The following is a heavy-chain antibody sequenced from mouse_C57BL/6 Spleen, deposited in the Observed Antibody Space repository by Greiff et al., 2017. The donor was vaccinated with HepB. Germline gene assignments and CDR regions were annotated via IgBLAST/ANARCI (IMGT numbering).Heavy chain of an antibody. D-gene: IGHD1-1*01. CDR1: GYTFTSYW. CDR3: ARGVYDYGSSDGVFDY. Sequence: QVQLQQSGAELVMPGASVKLSCKASGYTFTSYWMHWVKQRPGQGLEWIGEIDPSDSYTNYNQKFKGKSTLTVDKSSSTAYMQLSSLTSEDSAVYYCARGVYDYGSSDGVFDYWGKGTTLTVSS. J-gene: IGHJ2*01. CDR2: IDPSDSYT. V-gene: IGHV1-69*01.